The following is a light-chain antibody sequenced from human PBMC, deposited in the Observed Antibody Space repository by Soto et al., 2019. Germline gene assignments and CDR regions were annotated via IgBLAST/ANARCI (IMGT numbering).Light chain of an antibody. CDR3: QQFSSYPLT. CDR1: QTVRNNY. V-gene: IGKV3-20*01. Sequence: EYVLTQSPGTLSLSPGERATLSCRASQTVRNNYLAWYQQKPGQAPRLLIYDASSRATGIPDRFSGGGSGTDFTLTISRLEPEEFAVYYCQQFSSYPLTFGGGTKGEIK. CDR2: DAS. J-gene: IGKJ4*01.